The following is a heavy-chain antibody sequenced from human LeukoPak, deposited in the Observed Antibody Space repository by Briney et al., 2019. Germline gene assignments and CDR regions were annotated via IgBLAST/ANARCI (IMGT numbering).Heavy chain of an antibody. J-gene: IGHJ4*02. Sequence: ASVKVSFKSSGYTFTSYGISWVRQAPGQGLEGMGWISAYNGNPNYAQKLQGRVTMTTDTSTSTTYIELRSLRSDDTSVYYCARDKRFGELVFDYWGQGTLVTVSS. V-gene: IGHV1-18*01. CDR2: ISAYNGNP. CDR1: GYTFTSYG. D-gene: IGHD3-10*01. CDR3: ARDKRFGELVFDY.